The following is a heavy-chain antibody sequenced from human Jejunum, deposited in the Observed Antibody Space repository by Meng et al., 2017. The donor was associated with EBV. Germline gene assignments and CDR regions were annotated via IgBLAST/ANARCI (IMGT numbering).Heavy chain of an antibody. V-gene: IGHV4-4*02. CDR1: SGSIFSSNW. D-gene: IGHD2-21*01. CDR2: IYHSGST. Sequence: QMQLKDSGPGLVKPSGTLSLPCAVSSGSIFSSNWWTWVRQPPGKGLEWIGEIYHSGSTNYNPSLNSRITMSLDKSKNQFSLKLRSVTAVDTAVYYCASIHPSIDSWGPGTLVTVSS. CDR3: ASIHPSIDS. J-gene: IGHJ4*02.